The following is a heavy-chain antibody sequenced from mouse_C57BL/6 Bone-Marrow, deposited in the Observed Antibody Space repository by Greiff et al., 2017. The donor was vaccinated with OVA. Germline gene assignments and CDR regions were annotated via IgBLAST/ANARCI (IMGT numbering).Heavy chain of an antibody. CDR3: AREELRLPRDY. CDR2: IYPRNGTT. V-gene: IGHV1-81*01. D-gene: IGHD3-2*02. CDR1: GYTFTSYG. Sequence: QVQLQQSGAELARPGASVKLSCKASGYTFTSYGISWVKQSPGQGLEWIGEIYPRNGTTYYNEKFKGKATLTADKSSSTAYMELRSLTSEDSAVYFWAREELRLPRDYWGQGTSVTVSS. J-gene: IGHJ4*01.